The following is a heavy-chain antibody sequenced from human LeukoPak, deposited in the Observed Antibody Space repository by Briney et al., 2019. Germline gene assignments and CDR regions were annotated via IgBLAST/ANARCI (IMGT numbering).Heavy chain of an antibody. Sequence: GGSLRLSCVASGFTFSSYSMNWVRQAPGKGLEWVSSISSSSSYIYYADSVKGRFTISRDNAKNSLYLQMNSLRAEDTAVYYCARNLAATLSYWGQGTLVTVSS. J-gene: IGHJ1*01. CDR2: ISSSSSYI. D-gene: IGHD6-6*01. CDR3: ARNLAATLSY. V-gene: IGHV3-21*01. CDR1: GFTFSSYS.